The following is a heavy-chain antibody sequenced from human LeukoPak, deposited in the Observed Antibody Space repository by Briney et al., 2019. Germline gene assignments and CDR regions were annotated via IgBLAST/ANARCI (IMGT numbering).Heavy chain of an antibody. Sequence: SETLSLTCTVSGGSISTSNYYWGWIRQPPGKGLEWIGNIFYSGSTYYGPSLKSRLTISLDTSRNQFSLKLSSVTAADTAVYYCARDTSSSWYNWFDPWGQGTLVTVSS. D-gene: IGHD6-13*01. V-gene: IGHV4-39*07. CDR2: IFYSGST. CDR1: GGSISTSNYY. J-gene: IGHJ5*02. CDR3: ARDTSSSWYNWFDP.